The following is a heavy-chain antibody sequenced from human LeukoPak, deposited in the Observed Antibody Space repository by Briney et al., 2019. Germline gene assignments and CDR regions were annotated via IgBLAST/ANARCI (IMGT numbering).Heavy chain of an antibody. V-gene: IGHV3-23*01. CDR2: ITGSGGNT. Sequence: GGSPRLSCAASGFIFSSYSMSWVRQAPGKGLEWVSVITGSGGNTYYADSVKGRSTISKDNSKNTVYLQMSSLRVDDTAVYYCAKAASSSWPSYYYGMDVWGQGTTVTVSS. J-gene: IGHJ6*02. CDR3: AKAASSSWPSYYYGMDV. D-gene: IGHD6-13*01. CDR1: GFIFSSYS.